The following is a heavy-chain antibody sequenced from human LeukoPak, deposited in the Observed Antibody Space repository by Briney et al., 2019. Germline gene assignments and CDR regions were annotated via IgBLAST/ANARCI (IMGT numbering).Heavy chain of an antibody. J-gene: IGHJ3*02. V-gene: IGHV4-59*01. D-gene: IGHD1-1*01. Sequence: PSETLSLTCTVSGVPTNSYYWSWIRQPPGAGLEWIGYISNGGTTNYSPSLKSRVTISVDKSKNQLSLKLGSVTAADTAVYHCVRLQPNTGEWAFDIWGQGTLVTVS. CDR2: ISNGGTT. CDR1: GVPTNSYY. CDR3: VRLQPNTGEWAFDI.